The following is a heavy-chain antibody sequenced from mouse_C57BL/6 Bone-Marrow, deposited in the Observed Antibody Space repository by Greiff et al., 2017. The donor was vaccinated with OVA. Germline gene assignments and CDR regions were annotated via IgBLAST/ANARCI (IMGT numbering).Heavy chain of an antibody. J-gene: IGHJ2*01. CDR2: IDPEDGDT. CDR1: GFNIKDYY. V-gene: IGHV14-1*01. CDR3: TNRNYYGSSYFDY. Sequence: VQLQQSGAELVRPGASVKLSCTASGFNIKDYYMHWVKQRPEQGLEWIGRIDPEDGDTEYAPKFQGKATMTADTSSNTAYLQLSSLTSEDTAVYYGTNRNYYGSSYFDYWGQGTTLTVSS. D-gene: IGHD1-1*01.